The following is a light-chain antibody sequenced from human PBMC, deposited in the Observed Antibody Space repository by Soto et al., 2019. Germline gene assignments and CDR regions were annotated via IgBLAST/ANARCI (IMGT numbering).Light chain of an antibody. CDR3: QQYGSSPPWT. Sequence: EIVLTQSPGTLSLSPGERTTLSCRASQSVSSSYLAWYQQTPGQAPRLLIYGASSRATSMPDRFSGSGSGTDFTLTISRLEPEDYAVYYCQQYGSSPPWTFGQGTKVEIK. V-gene: IGKV3-20*01. J-gene: IGKJ1*01. CDR2: GAS. CDR1: QSVSSSY.